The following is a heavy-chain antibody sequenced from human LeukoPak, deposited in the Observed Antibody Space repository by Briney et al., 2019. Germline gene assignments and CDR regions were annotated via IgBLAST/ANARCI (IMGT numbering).Heavy chain of an antibody. CDR1: GFTFSSYA. V-gene: IGHV3-20*04. J-gene: IGHJ4*02. D-gene: IGHD5-18*01. CDR3: ARRVDTSMALDY. CDR2: INWNGGST. Sequence: GGSLRLSCAASGFTFSSYAMTWVRQAPGKGLEWVSGINWNGGSTGYADSVKGRFTISRDNAKNSVYLQMNSLRAEDTALFCCARRVDTSMALDYWGQGTLVTVSS.